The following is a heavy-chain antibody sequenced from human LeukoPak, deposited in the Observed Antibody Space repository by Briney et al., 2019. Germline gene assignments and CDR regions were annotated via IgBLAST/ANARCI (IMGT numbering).Heavy chain of an antibody. V-gene: IGHV3-9*03. CDR2: ISWNSGSI. D-gene: IGHD6-19*01. CDR3: AKDSSGWLAYFDH. CDR1: GFTFDDYA. Sequence: PGGSLRLSCAASGFTFDDYAMHWVRQAPGKGLEWVSGISWNSGSIGYADSVKGRFTISRDNAKNSLYLQMNSLRAEDMALYYCAKDSSGWLAYFDHWGQGTLVTVSS. J-gene: IGHJ4*02.